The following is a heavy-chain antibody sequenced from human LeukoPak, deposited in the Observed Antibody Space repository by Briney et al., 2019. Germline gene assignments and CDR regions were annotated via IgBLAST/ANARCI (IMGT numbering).Heavy chain of an antibody. V-gene: IGHV7-4-1*02. CDR3: ARGPSPYGSGSYYLDY. Sequence: ASVKVSCKASGYTFTSYDINWVRQAPGQGLEWMGWINTNTGNPTYAQGFTGRFVFSLDTSVSTAYLQISSLKAEDTAVYYCARGPSPYGSGSYYLDYWGQGTLVTVSS. J-gene: IGHJ4*02. CDR1: GYTFTSYD. D-gene: IGHD3-10*01. CDR2: INTNTGNP.